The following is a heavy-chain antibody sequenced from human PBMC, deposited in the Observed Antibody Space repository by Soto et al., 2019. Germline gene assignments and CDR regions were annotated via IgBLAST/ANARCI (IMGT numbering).Heavy chain of an antibody. Sequence: QLQLQESSPGLVKPSDTLSLTCTVSGGSISSSSYYWGWNRQPPGKGLEWLGRIYYSGSTYYNPSLKSRVTISVDTSKNQFSLKLSSVTAADTAVYYCARHIVKSIAAAEPFDLTLLADTNWFDPWGQGTLVTVSS. CDR3: ARHIVKSIAAAEPFDLTLLADTNWFDP. V-gene: IGHV4-39*01. CDR2: IYYSGST. D-gene: IGHD6-13*01. CDR1: GGSISSSSYY. J-gene: IGHJ5*02.